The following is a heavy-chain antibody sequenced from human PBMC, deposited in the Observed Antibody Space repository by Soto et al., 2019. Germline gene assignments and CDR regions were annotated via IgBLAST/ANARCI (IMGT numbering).Heavy chain of an antibody. J-gene: IGHJ4*02. CDR1: GYTFTSHG. D-gene: IGHD2-2*01. CDR2: ISAYNGNT. Sequence: QVQLVQSGAEVKKPGASVKVSCKTSGYTFTSHGISWVRQAPGQGLEWMGWISAYNGNTNYAQKLQGRVTMTTDTPTSTSYMELRSLRSDNTAVYYCARTYCSSARCYSDYWGQGTLVTVSS. CDR3: ARTYCSSARCYSDY. V-gene: IGHV1-18*04.